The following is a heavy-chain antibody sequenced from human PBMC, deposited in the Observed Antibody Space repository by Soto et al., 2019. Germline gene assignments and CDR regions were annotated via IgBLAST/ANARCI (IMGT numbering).Heavy chain of an antibody. Sequence: SETLSLTCTVSGGSIYTYSWTWLRQPAGKGLEWIGHIYSSGSANYNPSLKSRVSMSVDTSKNQFSLKLNSVTAADTAVYYCARGGGTAMVHLCYYYGMDVWGQGTTVNVS. CDR1: GGSIYTYS. CDR3: ARGGGTAMVHLCYYYGMDV. J-gene: IGHJ6*02. CDR2: IYSSGSA. V-gene: IGHV4-4*07. D-gene: IGHD5-18*01.